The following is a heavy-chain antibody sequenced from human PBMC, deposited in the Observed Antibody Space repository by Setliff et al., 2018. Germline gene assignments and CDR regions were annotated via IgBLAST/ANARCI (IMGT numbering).Heavy chain of an antibody. CDR1: GFTFSSYA. CDR3: AKISYDSSGSDAFDI. J-gene: IGHJ3*02. Sequence: GGSLRLSCAASGFTFSSYAMSWVRQAPGKGLEWVSAISGSGGSTYYADSVKGRFTISRDNSKNTLYLQMNRLRAEDTAVYYCAKISYDSSGSDAFDIWGQGTMVTVSS. D-gene: IGHD3-22*01. CDR2: ISGSGGST. V-gene: IGHV3-23*01.